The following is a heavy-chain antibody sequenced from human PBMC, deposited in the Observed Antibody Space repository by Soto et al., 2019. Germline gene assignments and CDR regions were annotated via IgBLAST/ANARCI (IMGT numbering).Heavy chain of an antibody. J-gene: IGHJ4*02. CDR3: AREGAAMPVAGVFDY. CDR2: FYSGGST. D-gene: IGHD6-19*01. Sequence: GGSLRLSCAASGFTASSNHMSWVRLALGKGLEWVSVFYSGGSTYYADSVKGRFSISRDNSKNTLYLQMNSLRAEDTALYYCAREGAAMPVAGVFDYWGQGTLVTV. V-gene: IGHV3-66*01. CDR1: GFTASSNH.